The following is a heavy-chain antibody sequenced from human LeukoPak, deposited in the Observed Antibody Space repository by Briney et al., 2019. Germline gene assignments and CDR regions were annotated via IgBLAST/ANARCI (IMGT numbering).Heavy chain of an antibody. CDR3: ARDGVLPGDFFDY. D-gene: IGHD3-10*01. V-gene: IGHV4-30-2*05. Sequence: SQTLSLTCAVSGGSIFSRTYSWSWIRQPPGKGLEWIGYMHHSGSTSYNPSLKSRVTISVDTSKNQFSLKLSSVTAADTAVYYCARDGVLPGDFFDYWGQGTLVTVSS. CDR2: MHHSGST. CDR1: GGSIFSRTYS. J-gene: IGHJ4*02.